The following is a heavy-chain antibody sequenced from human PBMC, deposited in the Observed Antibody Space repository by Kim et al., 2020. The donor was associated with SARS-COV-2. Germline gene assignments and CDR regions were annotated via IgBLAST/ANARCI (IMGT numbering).Heavy chain of an antibody. CDR2: ISSSSRTI. Sequence: GESLRLSCSASGFTFSNYNMNWVRQAPGKGLEWVSFISSSSRTIYYADSVKGRFTISRDNAENSLFLQMNGLRAEDTALYYCATVLSKDSNYWGQGTLV. V-gene: IGHV3-48*01. CDR3: ATVLSKDSNY. J-gene: IGHJ4*02. D-gene: IGHD2-15*01. CDR1: GFTFSNYN.